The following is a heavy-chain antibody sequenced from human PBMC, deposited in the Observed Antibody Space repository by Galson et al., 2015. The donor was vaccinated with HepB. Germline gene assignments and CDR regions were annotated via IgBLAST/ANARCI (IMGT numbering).Heavy chain of an antibody. V-gene: IGHV3-15*07. CDR2: IKSKTDGGTT. CDR1: GFTFSNAW. J-gene: IGHJ6*02. D-gene: IGHD3-10*01. Sequence: SLRLSCAASGFTFSNAWMNWVRQAPGKGLEWVGRIKSKTDGGTTDYAAPVKGRFTISRDDSKNTLYLQMNSLKTEDTAVYYCTTSITMVRGVSFYYYYGMDVWGQGTTVTVSS. CDR3: TTSITMVRGVSFYYYYGMDV.